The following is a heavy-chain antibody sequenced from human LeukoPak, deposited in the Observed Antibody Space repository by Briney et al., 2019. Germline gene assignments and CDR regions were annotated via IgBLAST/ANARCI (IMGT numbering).Heavy chain of an antibody. CDR2: IEQDGSDR. V-gene: IGHV3-7*03. CDR1: GFTIRNYW. D-gene: IGHD6-19*01. Sequence: GGSLRLSCAASGFTIRNYWMSWVRQVPGTGLEWVANIEQDGSDRNYVTSVRGRFTISRDNAESSLYLQMNSLRAEDTAVYYCVRNLAVAGTCFDSWGQGTLVTVSS. CDR3: VRNLAVAGTCFDS. J-gene: IGHJ4*02.